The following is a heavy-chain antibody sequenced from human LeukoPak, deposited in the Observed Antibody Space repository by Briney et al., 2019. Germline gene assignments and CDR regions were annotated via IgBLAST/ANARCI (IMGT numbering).Heavy chain of an antibody. V-gene: IGHV5-10-1*01. Sequence: GESLKISCKGSGYSFTNNWISWVRQMPGKGLEWMGRIDPSDYNTNYSPSFQGHVTISADKSISTAYLQWSSLKASDTAVYYCARGRGWCDHWGQGTLVTVSS. CDR1: GYSFTNNW. CDR2: IDPSDYNT. J-gene: IGHJ5*02. CDR3: ARGRGWCDH.